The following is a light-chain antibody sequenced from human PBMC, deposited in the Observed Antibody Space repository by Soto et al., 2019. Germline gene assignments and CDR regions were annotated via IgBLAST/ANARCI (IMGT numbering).Light chain of an antibody. CDR3: SSYGASSTL. CDR2: DVS. Sequence: QSALTQPASLSGSPGKTITISGTGTSSDIGSSNYVSWYQQHPGKAPKLMIFDVSYRPSGISDRFSGSKSGNTASLTISGLQPEDEADYYCSSYGASSTLFGGGTKLTVL. V-gene: IGLV2-14*03. J-gene: IGLJ3*02. CDR1: SSDIGSSNY.